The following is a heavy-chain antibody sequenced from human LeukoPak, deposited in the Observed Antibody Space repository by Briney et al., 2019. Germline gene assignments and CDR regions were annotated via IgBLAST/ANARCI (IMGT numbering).Heavy chain of an antibody. CDR2: ISSSGSTI. CDR3: ARDPGAEIGNP. D-gene: IGHD5-24*01. J-gene: IGHJ5*02. Sequence: GSLRLSCVVSGFTFSSYAMSWVRQAPGKGLEWVSYISSSGSTIYYADSVKGRFTISRDNAKNSLYLQMNSLRAEDTAVYYCARDPGAEIGNPWGQGTLVTVSS. CDR1: GFTFSSYA. V-gene: IGHV3-48*04.